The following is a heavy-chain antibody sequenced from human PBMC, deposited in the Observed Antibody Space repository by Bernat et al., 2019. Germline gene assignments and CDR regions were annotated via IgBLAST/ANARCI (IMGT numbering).Heavy chain of an antibody. CDR3: ASSDMTTVTSGDY. CDR2: INHSGST. D-gene: IGHD4-17*01. V-gene: IGHV4-34*01. J-gene: IGHJ4*02. Sequence: QVQLQQWGAGLLKPSETLSLTCAVYGGSFSGYYWSWIRQPPGKGLEWIGEINHSGSTNYNPSLKSRVTISVDTSKNQFSLKLSSVTAADTAVDYCASSDMTTVTSGDYWGQGTLVTVSS. CDR1: GGSFSGYY.